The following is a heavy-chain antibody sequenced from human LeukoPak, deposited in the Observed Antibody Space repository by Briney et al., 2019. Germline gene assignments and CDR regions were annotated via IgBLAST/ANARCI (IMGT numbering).Heavy chain of an antibody. CDR2: IYPGDSDT. CDR1: GSSFTSYW. V-gene: IGHV5-51*01. CDR3: ARLNSSGYYRDLDY. Sequence: GASLKISCKGSGSSFTSYWIGWVRPMPGKGLEWMGIIYPGDSDTRYSPSFQGQVTISADKSISTAYLQWSSLKASDTAMYYCARLNSSGYYRDLDYWGQGTLVTVSS. D-gene: IGHD3-22*01. J-gene: IGHJ4*02.